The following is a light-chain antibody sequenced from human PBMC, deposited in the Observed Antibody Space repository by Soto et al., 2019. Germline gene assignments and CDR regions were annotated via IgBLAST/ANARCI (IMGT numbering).Light chain of an antibody. J-gene: IGKJ1*01. V-gene: IGKV1-5*03. CDR3: QQYNSYSEA. Sequence: IHMTQSPSTLSASVGDRVTITCRASQTLSGWLAWYQQEPGKAPKLLIYMASTLASGVPSRFSGSGSGTEFPLTISCLQPDDVATYHCQQYNSYSEALGKGTKVE. CDR2: MAS. CDR1: QTLSGW.